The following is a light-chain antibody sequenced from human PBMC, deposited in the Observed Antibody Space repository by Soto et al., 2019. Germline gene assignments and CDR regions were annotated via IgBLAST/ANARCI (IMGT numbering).Light chain of an antibody. CDR2: DVS. V-gene: IGLV2-14*01. J-gene: IGLJ2*01. CDR1: SSDVGGYNY. Sequence: QSALTQPASVSGSPGQSITISCTGTSSDVGGYNYVSWYQQHPGKAPKLMIYDVSNRPSGVSNRFSGSKSGNTASLTISGLQAEEADYYCSSYTSSSSVVFGGGTKLTVL. CDR3: SSYTSSSSVV.